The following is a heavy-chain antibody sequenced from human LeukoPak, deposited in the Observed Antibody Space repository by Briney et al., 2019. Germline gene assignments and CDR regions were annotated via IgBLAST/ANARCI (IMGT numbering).Heavy chain of an antibody. CDR3: AKSNGYGLVDI. CDR2: INPNSGGT. V-gene: IGHV1-2*02. CDR1: GYTFTSYG. Sequence: ASVKVSCKASGYTFTSYGISWVRQAPGQGLEWMGWINPNSGGTNYAQKFQGRVTMTRDTSIDTAYMQLSRLRSDDTAVYYCAKSNGYGLVDIWGQGTMVTVSS. D-gene: IGHD3-10*01. J-gene: IGHJ3*02.